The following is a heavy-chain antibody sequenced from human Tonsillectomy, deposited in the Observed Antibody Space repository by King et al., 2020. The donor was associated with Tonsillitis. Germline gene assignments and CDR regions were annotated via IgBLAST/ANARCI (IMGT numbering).Heavy chain of an antibody. Sequence: VQLVESGGGSVQPGGSLRLSCAASGFSFSDHYLDWVRQAPGKGLEWVGRLIKIGDTYTPQYAASVRGRFTVSRDDSKNSLYLQMNSLTAEDTAIYYCVRGSLWNTYYFFDYWGQGTLVTVSS. CDR1: GFSFSDHY. V-gene: IGHV3-72*01. CDR3: VRGSLWNTYYFFDY. J-gene: IGHJ4*02. D-gene: IGHD3-3*01. CDR2: LIKIGDTYTP.